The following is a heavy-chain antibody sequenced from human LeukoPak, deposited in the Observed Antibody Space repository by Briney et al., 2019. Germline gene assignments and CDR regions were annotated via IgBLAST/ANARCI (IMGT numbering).Heavy chain of an antibody. J-gene: IGHJ6*02. V-gene: IGHV3-21*04. CDR2: ISSSSYI. CDR1: GFTFSSYS. CDR3: ARDSGILGSYYYGMDV. Sequence: GGSLRLSCAASGFTFSSYSMNWVRQAPGKGLEWVSSISSSSYIYYADSVKGRFTIFRDNAKNSLYLQMNSLRAEDTAVYYCARDSGILGSYYYGMDVWGQGTTVTVSS. D-gene: IGHD1-26*01.